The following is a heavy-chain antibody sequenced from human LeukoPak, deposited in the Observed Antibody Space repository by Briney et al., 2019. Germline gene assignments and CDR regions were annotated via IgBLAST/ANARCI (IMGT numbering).Heavy chain of an antibody. D-gene: IGHD3-3*01. CDR2: ISAYNGNI. J-gene: IGHJ4*02. Sequence: ASVKVSCKASGYTFISYGITWVRQAPGQGLEWLGWISAYNGNIDYAQKLQGRVTLTTDTSTSTAYMGVRSPRSDDTAVYYCASMSGYYPSYYFDYWGQGTLVTVSS. V-gene: IGHV1-18*01. CDR1: GYTFISYG. CDR3: ASMSGYYPSYYFDY.